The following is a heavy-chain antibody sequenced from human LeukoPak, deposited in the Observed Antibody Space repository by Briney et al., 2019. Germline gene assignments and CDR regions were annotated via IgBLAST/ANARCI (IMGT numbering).Heavy chain of an antibody. V-gene: IGHV3-30*02. CDR1: GFTFSSYG. CDR2: ILSDGINK. D-gene: IGHD3-22*01. CDR3: AGSDTIGYSPREWDYWYFDL. Sequence: GGSLRLSCAASGFTFSSYGMHWVRQAPGKGLECVAFILSDGINKYYADSVKGRFTISRDNAKNSLYLQMNSLRVEDTAVYYCAGSDTIGYSPREWDYWYFDLWGRGTLVTVSS. J-gene: IGHJ2*01.